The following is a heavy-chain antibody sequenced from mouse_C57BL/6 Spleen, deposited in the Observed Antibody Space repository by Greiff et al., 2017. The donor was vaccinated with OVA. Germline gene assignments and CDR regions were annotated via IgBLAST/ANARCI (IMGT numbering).Heavy chain of an antibody. CDR1: GFSLTSYG. V-gene: IGHV2-2*01. CDR2: IWSGGST. D-gene: IGHD4-1*01. J-gene: IGHJ3*01. Sequence: QVQLQQSGPGLVQPSQSLSITCTVSGFSLTSYGVHWVRQSPGKGLEWLGVIWSGGSTDYNAAFISRLSISRDNSTSQVFFKMNSLQADDTAIYYCARDELGGCLCAYWGQGTLVTVSA. CDR3: ARDELGGCLCAY.